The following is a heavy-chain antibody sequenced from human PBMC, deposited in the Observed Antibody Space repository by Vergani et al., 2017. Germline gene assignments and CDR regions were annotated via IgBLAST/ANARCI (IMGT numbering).Heavy chain of an antibody. CDR2: IHPADSDT. Sequence: EVQLVQSGAEVKKPGESLKISCQISGYSFTNYWIGWVRQMPGKGLEWMGIIHPADSDTRYSPSFQGQVTISVDKSISTAYLQRSSLSASDSAMYYCARLYGRDSSGSKYFDYRGEGTLVTVSS. V-gene: IGHV5-51*01. CDR3: ARLYGRDSSGSKYFDY. CDR1: GYSFTNYW. J-gene: IGHJ4*02. D-gene: IGHD3-22*01.